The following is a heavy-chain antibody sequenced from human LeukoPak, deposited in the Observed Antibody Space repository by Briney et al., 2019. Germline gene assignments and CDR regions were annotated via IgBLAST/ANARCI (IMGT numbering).Heavy chain of an antibody. CDR3: ARGGTYYYDSSGYYYYNY. Sequence: SETLSLTCTVSGGSIRSYYWSWIRQPPGKGLEWIGYIYYSGSTNYNPSLKSRVTISVDTSKNQFSLKLSSVTAADTAVYYCARGGTYYYDSSGYYYYNYWGQGTLVTVSS. V-gene: IGHV4-59*01. CDR1: GGSIRSYY. J-gene: IGHJ4*02. CDR2: IYYSGST. D-gene: IGHD3-22*01.